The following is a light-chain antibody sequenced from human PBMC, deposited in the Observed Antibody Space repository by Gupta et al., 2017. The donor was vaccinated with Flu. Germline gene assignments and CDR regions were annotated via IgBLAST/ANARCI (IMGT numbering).Light chain of an antibody. CDR3: SSYTNANTVVV. V-gene: IGLV2-14*01. CDR1: SSDIGGYDY. CDR2: EVS. J-gene: IGLJ2*01. Sequence: QSALTQPVSVSGSPVQSIAISRTVTSSDIGGYDYVSWYQQPPGTAPKLMLFEVSRRPAGISDRFSGSRSGNTASLTISGLLAEDEAFYYCSSYTNANTVVVFGGGTKLTVL.